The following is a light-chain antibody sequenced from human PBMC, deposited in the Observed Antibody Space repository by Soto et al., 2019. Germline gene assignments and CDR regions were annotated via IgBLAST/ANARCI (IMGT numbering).Light chain of an antibody. CDR2: AAS. Sequence: EIVLTQSPVTLSLSPWERATLSCRASQSVSSSYLAWSQQKPGQAPRLLIYAASTRASGIPERFSGSGSGTDFTLTISRLEPEDFAVYYCQDYGSSAWTFGQGTKVDIK. J-gene: IGKJ1*01. CDR3: QDYGSSAWT. V-gene: IGKV3-20*01. CDR1: QSVSSSY.